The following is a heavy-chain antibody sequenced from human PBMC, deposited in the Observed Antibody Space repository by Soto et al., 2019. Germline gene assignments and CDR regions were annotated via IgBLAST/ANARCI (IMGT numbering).Heavy chain of an antibody. J-gene: IGHJ3*02. Sequence: WGALKLSCAAPGFTFIRYSMSWVRPAPGKGLVWVSTISGSGGTTYYADSVKGRFTISRDNSKNTLYLQMNSLRAEDTAVYYYAKDMGITFGGVISGGVFDIWGQGTMVTVSS. D-gene: IGHD3-16*02. CDR2: ISGSGGTT. V-gene: IGHV3-23*01. CDR1: GFTFIRYS. CDR3: AKDMGITFGGVISGGVFDI.